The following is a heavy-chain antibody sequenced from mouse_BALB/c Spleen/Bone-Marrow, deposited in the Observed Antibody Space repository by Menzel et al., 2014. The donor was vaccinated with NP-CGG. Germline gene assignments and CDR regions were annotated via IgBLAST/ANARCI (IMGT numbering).Heavy chain of an antibody. Sequence: LVESGAELVKPGASVKLSCKASGYTFTSHWMHWVKQRPGQGLEWIGEINPSNGRADYNEKFRSKATLTVDRSSSTAYMQLSSLTSEDSAVYYCARAGGYDGFAYWGQGTLVTVSA. V-gene: IGHV1S81*02. CDR2: INPSNGRA. D-gene: IGHD2-2*01. CDR3: ARAGGYDGFAY. J-gene: IGHJ3*01. CDR1: GYTFTSHW.